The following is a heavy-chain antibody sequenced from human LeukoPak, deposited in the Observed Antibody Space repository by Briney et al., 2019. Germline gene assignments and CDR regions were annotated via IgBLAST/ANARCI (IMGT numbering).Heavy chain of an antibody. J-gene: IGHJ4*02. V-gene: IGHV3-7*01. Sequence: GGSLRLSCAASGFTFSSYRMSWVRQAPGKGLEWVANIKQDGSEKYYVDSVKGRFTISRDNAKNSLYLQMNSLRAEDTAVYYCARELEMATNTLDYWGQGTLVTVSS. CDR1: GFTFSSYR. CDR2: IKQDGSEK. D-gene: IGHD5-24*01. CDR3: ARELEMATNTLDY.